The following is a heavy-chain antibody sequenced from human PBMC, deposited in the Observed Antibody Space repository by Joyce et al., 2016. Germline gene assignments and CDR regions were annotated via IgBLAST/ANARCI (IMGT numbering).Heavy chain of an antibody. CDR2: ISGSDDGT. J-gene: IGHJ4*02. D-gene: IGHD2-15*01. CDR1: GFTFSSYA. Sequence: EVQLLESGGGWVQPGGSLRLSCAASGFTFSSYAMSWVRQAPGKVLECVSAISGSDDGTYHADSVRGRFTISRDNSKNTLYLQMNSLTAEDTAIYYCAKGTLGSCSGTTCYPLDSWGQGTLVTVSS. V-gene: IGHV3-23*01. CDR3: AKGTLGSCSGTTCYPLDS.